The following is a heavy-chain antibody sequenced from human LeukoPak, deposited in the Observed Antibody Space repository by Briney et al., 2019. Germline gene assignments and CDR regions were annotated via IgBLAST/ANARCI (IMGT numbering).Heavy chain of an antibody. CDR1: GFTFSGYG. D-gene: IGHD3-3*01. J-gene: IGHJ5*02. V-gene: IGHV3-30*03. CDR2: IAYDGSRK. CDR3: TRYDSSRFDP. Sequence: KPGRSLRLSCAASGFTFSGYGMHWARQAPGKGLEWVTAIAYDGSRKHYADSVKGRFTISRDNSRNTMDLQMNSLRVEHTAVYHCTRYDSSRFDPWGQGTLVIVSA.